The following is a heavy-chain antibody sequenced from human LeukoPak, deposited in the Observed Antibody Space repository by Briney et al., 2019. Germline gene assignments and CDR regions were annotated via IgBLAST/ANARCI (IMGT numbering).Heavy chain of an antibody. CDR3: ARLYGSGSYYKG. Sequence: GGSLRLSCAASGFTFSSYGMHWVRQAPGKGLEWVSSISSSSSYIYYADSVKGRFTISRDNAKNSLYLQMNSLRAEDTAVYYCARLYGSGSYYKGWGQGTLVTVSS. J-gene: IGHJ4*02. CDR2: ISSSSSYI. CDR1: GFTFSSYG. V-gene: IGHV3-21*01. D-gene: IGHD3-10*01.